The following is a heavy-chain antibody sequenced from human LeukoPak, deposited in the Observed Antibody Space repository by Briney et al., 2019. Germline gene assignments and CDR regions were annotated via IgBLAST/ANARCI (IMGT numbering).Heavy chain of an antibody. Sequence: ASVKVSCKASGYTFTNYGISWVRQAPGQGLEWMGWISAYNGNTNSAQNLQARVTMTTDSSTSTAYMELRSLRSDDTAVYYCARDRDSGYYFDYWGQGTLVTVSS. CDR3: ARDRDSGYYFDY. CDR2: ISAYNGNT. V-gene: IGHV1-18*01. J-gene: IGHJ4*02. CDR1: GYTFTNYG. D-gene: IGHD2-15*01.